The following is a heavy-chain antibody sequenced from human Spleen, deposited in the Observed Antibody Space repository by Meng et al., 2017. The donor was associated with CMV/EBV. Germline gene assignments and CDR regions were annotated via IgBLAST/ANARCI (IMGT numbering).Heavy chain of an antibody. CDR3: ARGGVVIIAGMDV. D-gene: IGHD3-3*01. CDR1: GGSFSGYY. J-gene: IGHJ6*02. V-gene: IGHV4-34*01. Sequence: GSLRLSCAVYGGSFSGYYWSWIRQPPGKGLEWIGEINHSGSTNYNPSLKSRVTISVDTSKNQFSLKLSSVTAADTAVYYCARGGVVIIAGMDVWGQGTTVTVSS. CDR2: INHSGST.